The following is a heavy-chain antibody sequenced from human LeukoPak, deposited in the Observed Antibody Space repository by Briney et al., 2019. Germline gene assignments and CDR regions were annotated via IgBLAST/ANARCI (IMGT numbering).Heavy chain of an antibody. CDR2: IYTDDTK. CDR1: GFAVTSNY. CDR3: ARESSVSGWYIY. D-gene: IGHD6-19*01. J-gene: IGHJ4*02. Sequence: GGSLRLSCAASGFAVTSNYTSWVRQAPGKGLEWVSTIYTDDTKFYADSVNGRFTSSRHNSKNTLYLQMNSLRVEDTAVYYCARESSVSGWYIYWGLGTLVTVS. V-gene: IGHV3-53*04.